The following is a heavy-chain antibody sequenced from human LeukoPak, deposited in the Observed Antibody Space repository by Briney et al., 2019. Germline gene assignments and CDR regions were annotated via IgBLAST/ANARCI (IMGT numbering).Heavy chain of an antibody. CDR3: AKAGIGADGAGFLCEY. CDR2: ASYYVGKQ. D-gene: IGHD1-1*01. CDR1: GFPFSGYA. J-gene: IGHJ4*02. Sequence: GGSLRLSCAASGFPFSGYAMNWVRQAPGKGLEWVSTASYYVGKQYHADSVRGRFTVSRDNSRNTVSLQMSSLRVEDTGIYYCAKAGIGADGAGFLCEYWGQGTLVTVSS. V-gene: IGHV3-23*01.